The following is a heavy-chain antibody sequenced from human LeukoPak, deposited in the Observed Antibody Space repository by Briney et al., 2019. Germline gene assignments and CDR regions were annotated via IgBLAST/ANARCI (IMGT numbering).Heavy chain of an antibody. CDR1: GFTFGDYA. Sequence: GRSLRLSCTTSGFTFGDYAMSWVRQAPGKGLEWLGFIRSKAYSGTTEYAAPVRGRFTFSRDDSKYIAYLQMNSLKAEDTAVYYCTRGSCGGGSCYSILGLDYWGQGTLVTVSS. CDR2: IRSKAYSGTT. V-gene: IGHV3-49*04. CDR3: TRGSCGGGSCYSILGLDY. J-gene: IGHJ4*02. D-gene: IGHD2-15*01.